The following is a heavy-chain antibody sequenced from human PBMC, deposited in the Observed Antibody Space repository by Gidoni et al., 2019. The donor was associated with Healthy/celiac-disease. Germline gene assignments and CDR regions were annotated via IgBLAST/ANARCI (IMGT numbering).Heavy chain of an antibody. CDR1: GFTFSSYA. Sequence: QVQLVESGGGVVQPGRSLRRSCAASGFTFSSYAMHWVRQAPGKGLEWVAVISYDGSNKYYADSVKGRFTISRDNSKNTLYLQMNSLRAEDTAVYYCARGSAATFDYWGQGTLVTVSS. CDR2: ISYDGSNK. J-gene: IGHJ4*02. V-gene: IGHV3-30-3*01. CDR3: ARGSAATFDY. D-gene: IGHD6-25*01.